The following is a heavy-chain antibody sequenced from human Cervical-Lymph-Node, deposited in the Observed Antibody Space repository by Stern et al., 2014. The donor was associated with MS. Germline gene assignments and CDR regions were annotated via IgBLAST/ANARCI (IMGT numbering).Heavy chain of an antibody. CDR3: ARGGYSYAFGVDS. V-gene: IGHV3-7*03. Sequence: EVQLVESGGGLVQPGGSLRLSCAASGFTFRSLWMNWVRQAPGKGLEWVANIKQDGSETHYVDSVKGRFTISRDNAKNSVYLQMNSLRAEDTAMYYCARGGYSYAFGVDSWGQGTLLTVSS. J-gene: IGHJ4*02. CDR2: IKQDGSET. CDR1: GFTFRSLW. D-gene: IGHD5-18*01.